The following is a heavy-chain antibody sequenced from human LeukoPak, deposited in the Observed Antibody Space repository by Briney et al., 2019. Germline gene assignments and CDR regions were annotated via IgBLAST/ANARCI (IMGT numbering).Heavy chain of an antibody. D-gene: IGHD4/OR15-4a*01. CDR1: GGSLSDYY. CDR2: IWFSGFT. Sequence: SETLSLTCAVYGGSLSDYYWSWIRQPPGKGLEWIGYIWFSGFTYYNPSLKSRVTISVDTSKDQFFLKLSSVTAADTAMYFCARVRDWFDPWGQGTLVTVSS. V-gene: IGHV4-34*11. J-gene: IGHJ5*02. CDR3: ARVRDWFDP.